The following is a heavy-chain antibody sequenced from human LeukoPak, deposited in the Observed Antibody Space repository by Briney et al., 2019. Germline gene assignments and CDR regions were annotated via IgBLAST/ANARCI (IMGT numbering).Heavy chain of an antibody. Sequence: SETLSLTCTVSGGSISSSSYYWGWIRQPPGKGLEWIGSIYYSGSTYYNPSLKSRVTISVDTSKNQFSLKLSSVTAADTAVYYCARGLSSRCSSTSCYLWFDPWGQGTLVTVSS. CDR2: IYYSGST. V-gene: IGHV4-39*01. D-gene: IGHD2-2*01. J-gene: IGHJ5*02. CDR1: GGSISSSSYY. CDR3: ARGLSSRCSSTSCYLWFDP.